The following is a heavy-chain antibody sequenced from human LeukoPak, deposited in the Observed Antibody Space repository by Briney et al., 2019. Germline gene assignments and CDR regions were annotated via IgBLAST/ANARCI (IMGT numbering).Heavy chain of an antibody. V-gene: IGHV3-48*03. CDR3: ARRFGVFDS. J-gene: IGHJ4*02. D-gene: IGHD3-16*01. CDR2: IGSGGSPI. CDR1: GSTLTSYE. Sequence: GGSLRLSCLASGSTLTSYEMKWVRQAPGEGLEWVSYIGSGGSPIYYADSVKGRFTISRDNSKNTLYLQMHNLKAEDSAVYYCARRFGVFDSWGQGTLVTVSS.